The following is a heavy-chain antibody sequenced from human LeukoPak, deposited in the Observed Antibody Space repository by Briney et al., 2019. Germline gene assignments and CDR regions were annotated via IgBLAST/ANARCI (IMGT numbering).Heavy chain of an antibody. CDR2: IYYSGST. J-gene: IGHJ4*02. Sequence: SETLSLTCTVSGGSISSGGYYWSWIRQHPGKGLEWIGYIYYSGSTYYNPSLKSRVTISVDTSKNQFSLKLSSVTAADTAVYYCARGGCVVGGAVRRRGRDYWGQGTLVTGSS. D-gene: IGHD2-21*01. V-gene: IGHV4-31*03. CDR1: GGSISSGGYY. CDR3: ARGGCVVGGAVRRRGRDY.